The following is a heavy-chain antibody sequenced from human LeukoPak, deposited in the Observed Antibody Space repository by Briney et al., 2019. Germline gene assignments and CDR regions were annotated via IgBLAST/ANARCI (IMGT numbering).Heavy chain of an antibody. V-gene: IGHV4-38-2*01. CDR1: GYTISSGYY. J-gene: IGHJ4*02. Sequence: SETLSLTCAVSGYTISSGYYWGWIRQPPGKGLEWIGSIYHSGSTYYNPSLKSRVTISVDTSKNQFSLKLSSVTAADTAVYYCARSYYDFWSGLSYFDYWGQGTLVTVSS. CDR3: ARSYYDFWSGLSYFDY. D-gene: IGHD3-3*01. CDR2: IYHSGST.